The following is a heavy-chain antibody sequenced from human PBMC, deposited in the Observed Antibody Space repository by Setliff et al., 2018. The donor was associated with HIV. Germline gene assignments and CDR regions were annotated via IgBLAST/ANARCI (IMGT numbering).Heavy chain of an antibody. CDR3: AREEDYNFWSGYDWFDP. Sequence: PSETLSLTCTVSGGSISSGHYYWSWIRQPAGKGLEWTGHVYTSGTTNYNPSLRSRVTISLDTSKNQFSLKLSSVTAADTAVYYCAREEDYNFWSGYDWFDPWGQGTLVTVSS. CDR2: VYTSGTT. V-gene: IGHV4-61*09. CDR1: GGSISSGHYY. J-gene: IGHJ5*02. D-gene: IGHD3-3*01.